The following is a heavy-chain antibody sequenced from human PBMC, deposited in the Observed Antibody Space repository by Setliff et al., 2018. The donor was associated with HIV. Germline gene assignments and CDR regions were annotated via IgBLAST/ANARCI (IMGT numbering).Heavy chain of an antibody. D-gene: IGHD4-4*01. Sequence: GGSLRLSCTASGFTFSKFVMNWVRQAPGKGLEWVSSISDGGDRYFADSVKGRFSISRDNSKGALFLQMDNLRAEDTALYYCAKLGSYSCFDNWGQGTMVTVSS. CDR3: AKLGSYSCFDN. J-gene: IGHJ3*02. CDR1: GFTFSKFV. CDR2: ISDGGDR. V-gene: IGHV3-23*01.